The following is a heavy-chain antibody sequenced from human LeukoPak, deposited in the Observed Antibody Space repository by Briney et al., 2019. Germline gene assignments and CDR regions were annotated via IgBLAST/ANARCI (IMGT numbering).Heavy chain of an antibody. J-gene: IGHJ4*02. CDR3: AREGWDYYDSSGYYFSPKRGFDY. D-gene: IGHD3-22*01. CDR2: IYYSGST. V-gene: IGHV4-61*01. CDR1: GGSISSSSYY. Sequence: PSETLSLTCTVSGGSISSSSYYWSWIRQPPGKGLEWIGYIYYSGSTNYNPSLKSRVTISVDTSKNQFSLKLSSVTAADTAVYYCAREGWDYYDSSGYYFSPKRGFDYWGQGTLVTVSS.